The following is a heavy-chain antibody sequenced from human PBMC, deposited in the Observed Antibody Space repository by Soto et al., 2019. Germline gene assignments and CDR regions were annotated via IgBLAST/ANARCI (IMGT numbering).Heavy chain of an antibody. D-gene: IGHD3-22*01. CDR1: GYSFTSYW. Sequence: PGESLKISCKGSGYSFTSYWIGWVRQMPGKGLEWMGIMYPGDSDIRYSPSFQGQVTISADKSISTAYLQWNSLKASDTAMYYCARPQYDSSGYNWFDPWGQGTLVTVSS. CDR2: MYPGDSDI. CDR3: ARPQYDSSGYNWFDP. J-gene: IGHJ5*02. V-gene: IGHV5-51*01.